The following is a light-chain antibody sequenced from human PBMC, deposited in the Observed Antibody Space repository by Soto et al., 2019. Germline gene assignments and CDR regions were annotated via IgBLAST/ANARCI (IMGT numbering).Light chain of an antibody. J-gene: IGLJ2*01. Sequence: QAVVTQPPSVSGAPGQRVTISCTGSSSNIGAGYDVHWYQQFPGTVPKLLIDNNSNRPSGVPDRFSGFKSGTSASLAITGLQAEDEADYYCQSYDSSLSGVVFGGGTKLTVL. V-gene: IGLV1-40*01. CDR3: QSYDSSLSGVV. CDR2: NNS. CDR1: SSNIGAGYD.